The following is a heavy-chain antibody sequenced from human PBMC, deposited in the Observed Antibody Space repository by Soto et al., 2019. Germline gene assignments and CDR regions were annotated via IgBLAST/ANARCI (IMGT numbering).Heavy chain of an antibody. Sequence: QVQLVESGGGVVQPGKSLRLSCEASGFTFSNFGMHWVRQAPGQGLEWVAVISFDGNYKYYTDSVKGRFTISRDSSRNTLYLQMNSLRPEDTAVYYCARGVADTDFWGQGTLVTVSS. CDR1: GFTFSNFG. J-gene: IGHJ4*02. V-gene: IGHV3-30*03. CDR3: ARGVADTDF. D-gene: IGHD6-19*01. CDR2: ISFDGNYK.